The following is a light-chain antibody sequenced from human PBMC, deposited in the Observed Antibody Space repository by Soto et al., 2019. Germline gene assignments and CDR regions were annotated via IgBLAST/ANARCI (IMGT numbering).Light chain of an antibody. CDR1: SSDVGGYNY. J-gene: IGLJ1*01. Sequence: QSVLTQPASVSRSPVQSITISCTGTSSDVGGYNYVSWYQQHPGKAPKFMIYDVSNRPSGVSNRFSGSKSGNTASLTISGLQAEDEADYYCCSYTTSNTRQIVFGTGTKVTVL. CDR2: DVS. V-gene: IGLV2-14*01. CDR3: CSYTTSNTRQIV.